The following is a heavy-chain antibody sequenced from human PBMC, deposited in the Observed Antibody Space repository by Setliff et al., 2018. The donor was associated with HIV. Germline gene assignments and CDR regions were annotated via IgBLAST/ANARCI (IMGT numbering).Heavy chain of an antibody. Sequence: GGSLRLSCAASGFDFSSHAMSWVRQAPGKGLEWLSVISGHTINVYYADSVKGRFTISRDNAKNTLYLQLNSLSAEDTAIYYCAKRLAGSNTWYHFDTWGQGTLVTVSS. CDR2: ISGHTINV. CDR3: AKRLAGSNTWYHFDT. V-gene: IGHV3-23*01. J-gene: IGHJ4*02. D-gene: IGHD6-13*01. CDR1: GFDFSSHA.